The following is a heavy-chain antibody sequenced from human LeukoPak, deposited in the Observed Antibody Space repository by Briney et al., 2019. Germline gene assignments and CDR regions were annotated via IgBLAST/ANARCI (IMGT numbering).Heavy chain of an antibody. CDR3: AKTRPLDSSSWSHGDY. CDR1: GFTFSTYW. V-gene: IGHV3-23*01. CDR2: ISGSGDST. D-gene: IGHD6-13*01. Sequence: GGSLRLSCAASGFTFSTYWMTWVRQAPGKGLEWVSAISGSGDSTYYGDSVKGRFTISRDNSKNTLYLQMNSLRAEDTAVYYCAKTRPLDSSSWSHGDYWGQGTLVTVSS. J-gene: IGHJ4*02.